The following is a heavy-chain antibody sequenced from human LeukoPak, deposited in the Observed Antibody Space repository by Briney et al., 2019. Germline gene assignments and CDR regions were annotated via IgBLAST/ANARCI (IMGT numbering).Heavy chain of an antibody. CDR2: IWRSDHT. D-gene: IGHD3-10*01. J-gene: IGHJ5*02. CDR1: GGSISSSDW. Sequence: SETLSLTCAVSGGSISSSDWWSWVRQPPGRGLEWIGYIWRSDHTNYNPSLKSRVTMSLDKSKNQFSLRLTSVTPADTAVYYCARGQLGSGMDDPWGQGTLVTVSS. V-gene: IGHV4-4*02. CDR3: ARGQLGSGMDDP.